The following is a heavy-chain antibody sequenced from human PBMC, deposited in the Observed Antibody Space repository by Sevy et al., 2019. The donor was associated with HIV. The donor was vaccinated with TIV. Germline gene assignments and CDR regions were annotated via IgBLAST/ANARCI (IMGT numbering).Heavy chain of an antibody. CDR3: ARESYDFWTGPVDYDYGMDV. J-gene: IGHJ6*02. Sequence: VSVKVSCKASGYTFSDSGYYVHWVRQAPGQGLEWMGWINPKSGATNYAQKFQGRATMTRDTSVSTANMELTRLTSDDTAVYYCARESYDFWTGPVDYDYGMDVWGQGTTVTVSS. CDR1: GYTFSDSGYY. V-gene: IGHV1-2*02. CDR2: INPKSGAT. D-gene: IGHD3-3*01.